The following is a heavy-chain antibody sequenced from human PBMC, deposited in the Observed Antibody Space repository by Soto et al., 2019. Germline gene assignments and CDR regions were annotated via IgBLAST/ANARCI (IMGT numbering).Heavy chain of an antibody. CDR3: ARDLKGDGRSYWYFDL. D-gene: IGHD3-16*01. V-gene: IGHV1-46*01. CDR1: GYTFTSYY. J-gene: IGHJ2*01. CDR2: INPSGGST. Sequence: ASVKVSCKASGYTFTSYYMHWVRQAPGQGLEWMGIINPSGGSTSYAQKFQGRVTMTRDTSTSTVYMELSSLRSEDTAVYYCARDLKGDGRSYWYFDLWGRGTLVTVSS.